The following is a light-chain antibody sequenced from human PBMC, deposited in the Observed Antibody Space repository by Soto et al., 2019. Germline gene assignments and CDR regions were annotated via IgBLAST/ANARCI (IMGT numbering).Light chain of an antibody. J-gene: IGKJ1*01. Sequence: DIQMTQSPSSLSASVGDRAIITCRASQNISSYLNWYQQKPGKAPKLLIYAASNLQSGVPSRFSGSGSGTAFTLTIRSLQPEDFETYHCQQSYNVPPTFGQGTKVDSK. CDR3: QQSYNVPPT. CDR2: AAS. V-gene: IGKV1-39*01. CDR1: QNISSY.